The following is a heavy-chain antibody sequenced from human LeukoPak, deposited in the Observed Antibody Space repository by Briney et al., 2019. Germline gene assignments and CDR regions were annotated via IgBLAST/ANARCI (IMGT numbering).Heavy chain of an antibody. V-gene: IGHV3-9*03. D-gene: IGHD5-12*01. CDR2: INWNSGRV. Sequence: GGSLRLSCAASGFNFDAYAMYWVRQAPGKGLEWVSTINWNSGRVDYADSVRGRFTISRDNGKKSLYLQMNSLRPEDMALYFCAKGTDSGYDSEEILDYWGQGTLVTVSS. J-gene: IGHJ4*02. CDR1: GFNFDAYA. CDR3: AKGTDSGYDSEEILDY.